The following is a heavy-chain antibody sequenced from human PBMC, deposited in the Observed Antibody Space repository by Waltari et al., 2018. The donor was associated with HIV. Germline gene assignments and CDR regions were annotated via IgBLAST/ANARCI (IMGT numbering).Heavy chain of an antibody. V-gene: IGHV4-39*01. CDR1: GASIISSSYY. J-gene: IGHJ4*02. Sequence: QLHLQESGPGLVKPSETLSLTCRVSGASIISSSYYWAWIRQPPGKGLEWIGAIYYSGTAYYNPSVKSRVSASLDASKNELSLKLTSVTATDTALYYCARLRFHSLYYFDSWGPGILVTVSS. D-gene: IGHD3-16*01. CDR3: ARLRFHSLYYFDS. CDR2: IYYSGTA.